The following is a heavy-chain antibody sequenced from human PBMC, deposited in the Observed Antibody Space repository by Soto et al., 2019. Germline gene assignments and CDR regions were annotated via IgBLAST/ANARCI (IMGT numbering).Heavy chain of an antibody. CDR3: TTAPFSFITLPGTSFLIGMDV. CDR1: GFTLSSYW. J-gene: IGHJ6*02. Sequence: EGSLRLSCAASGFTLSSYWMHWVRQAPGKGLVWVGHIKSNADGGATDYAAPVKGRFTVSRDDSRNTLYLQLNSLKTEDTAVYYCTTAPFSFITLPGTSFLIGMDVWGQGT. V-gene: IGHV3-15*01. D-gene: IGHD3-10*01. CDR2: IKSNADGGAT.